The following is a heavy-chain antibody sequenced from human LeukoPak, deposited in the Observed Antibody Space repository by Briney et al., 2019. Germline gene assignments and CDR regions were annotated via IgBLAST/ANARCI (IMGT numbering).Heavy chain of an antibody. CDR2: IIPILGIA. V-gene: IGHV1-69*02. Sequence: SVKVSCKASGYTFTGYYMHWVRQAPGQGLEWMGRIIPILGIANYAQKFQGRVTITADKSTSTAYMELSSLRSEDTAVYYCARLGYGSVGYWGQGTLVTVSS. CDR1: GYTFTGYY. D-gene: IGHD3-10*01. CDR3: ARLGYGSVGY. J-gene: IGHJ4*02.